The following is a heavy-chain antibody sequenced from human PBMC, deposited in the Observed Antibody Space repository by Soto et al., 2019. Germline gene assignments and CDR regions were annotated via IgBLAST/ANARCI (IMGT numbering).Heavy chain of an antibody. D-gene: IGHD6-13*01. V-gene: IGHV3-21*01. CDR2: ISSSSSYI. CDR3: ARDLAAAGTLDY. J-gene: IGHJ4*02. Sequence: EVQLVESGGGLVKPGGSLRLSCAASGFTFSSYSMNWVRQAPGKGLEWVSSISSSSSYIYYADSVKGRFTISRDNAKNSLYLQMNILRAEDTAVYYCARDLAAAGTLDYWGQGTLVTVSS. CDR1: GFTFSSYS.